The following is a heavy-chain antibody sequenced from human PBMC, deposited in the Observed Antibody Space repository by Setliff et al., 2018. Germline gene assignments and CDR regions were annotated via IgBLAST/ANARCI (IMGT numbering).Heavy chain of an antibody. D-gene: IGHD2-15*01. CDR2: IYSGDRNT. CDR3: AKDVGFES. J-gene: IGHJ4*02. V-gene: IGHV3-23*03. CDR1: GFTFSTYA. Sequence: GGSLRLSCAASGFTFSTYAMSWVRQAPGKGLEWVSTIYSGDRNTFYTDSVKGRFTIFRDGSKNTLYLQMNSLRHEDTAVYYCAKDVGFESWGQGTLVTVSS.